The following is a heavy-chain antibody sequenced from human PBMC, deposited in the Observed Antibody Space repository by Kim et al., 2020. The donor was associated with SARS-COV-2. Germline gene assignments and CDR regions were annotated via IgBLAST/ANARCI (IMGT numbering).Heavy chain of an antibody. CDR1: GGSFSGYY. D-gene: IGHD3-10*01. J-gene: IGHJ5*02. Sequence: SETLSLTCAVYGGSFSGYYWSWIRQPPGKGLEWIGEINHSGSTNYNPSLKSRVTISVDTSKNQFSLKLSSVTAADTAVYYCARGWYYYGSGSYLNWFDPWGQGTLVTVSS. CDR2: INHSGST. CDR3: ARGWYYYGSGSYLNWFDP. V-gene: IGHV4-34*01.